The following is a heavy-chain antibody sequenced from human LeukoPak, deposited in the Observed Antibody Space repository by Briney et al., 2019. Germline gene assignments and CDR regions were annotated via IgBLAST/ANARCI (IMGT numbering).Heavy chain of an antibody. J-gene: IGHJ4*02. CDR2: INPNTGGT. V-gene: IGHV1-2*02. CDR3: AREGAPQLSSYFDH. D-gene: IGHD1-1*01. CDR1: GYTFTAYY. Sequence: ASVKVYCKASGYTFTAYYIHWVRQAPGQRLEWMGWINPNTGGTNFAQRYQGRVTMTRDTSINTAYMELSSLRSDDTAMYYCAREGAPQLSSYFDHWGQGTLVTVSS.